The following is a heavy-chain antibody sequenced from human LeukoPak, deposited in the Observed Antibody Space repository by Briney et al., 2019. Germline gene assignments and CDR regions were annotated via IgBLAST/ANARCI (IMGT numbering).Heavy chain of an antibody. CDR1: GYTFISYY. CDR2: INPNSGGT. J-gene: IGHJ3*02. Sequence: ASVKVSCKACGYTFISYYMHWVRQAPGQGLEWMGWINPNSGGTNYAQKFQGRVTMTRDTSISTAYMELSRLRSDDTAVYYCARVVKVVTPSDAFDIWGQGTMVTVSS. D-gene: IGHD4-23*01. CDR3: ARVVKVVTPSDAFDI. V-gene: IGHV1-2*02.